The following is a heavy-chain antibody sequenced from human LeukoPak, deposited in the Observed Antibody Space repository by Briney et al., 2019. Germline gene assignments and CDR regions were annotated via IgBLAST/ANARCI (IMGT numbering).Heavy chain of an antibody. CDR3: ARDPGYYGSGYYYMDV. J-gene: IGHJ6*03. CDR1: GGSISSYY. CDR2: IYYSGST. V-gene: IGHV4-59*01. D-gene: IGHD3-10*01. Sequence: SETRSLTCTVSGGSISSYYWSWIRQPPGKGLEWIGYIYYSGSTNYNPSLKSRVTISVDTSKNQFSLKLSSVTAADTAVYYCARDPGYYGSGYYYMDVWGKGTTVTVSS.